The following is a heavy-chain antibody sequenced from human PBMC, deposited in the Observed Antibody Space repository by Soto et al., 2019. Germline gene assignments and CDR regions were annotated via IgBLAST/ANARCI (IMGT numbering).Heavy chain of an antibody. V-gene: IGHV1-3*01. CDR2: INAGNGDT. Sequence: ASVKVSCKASGYTFTTYGMHWVRQAPGQRLEWMGWINAGNGDTKYSQKFQGRVTITRDTSASTAYMELSSLRSEDTAVYYCARGSGTYNFDCWGQGTLVTVSS. CDR1: GYTFTTYG. D-gene: IGHD3-10*01. CDR3: ARGSGTYNFDC. J-gene: IGHJ4*02.